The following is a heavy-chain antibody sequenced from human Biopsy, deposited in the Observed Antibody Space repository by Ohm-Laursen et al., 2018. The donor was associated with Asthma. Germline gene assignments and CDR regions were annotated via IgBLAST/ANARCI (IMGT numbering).Heavy chain of an antibody. V-gene: IGHV4-30-2*01. Sequence: TLSLTCAVSGGSISSGGFSLGWVRQPPGKGLGGVGDNYHSGSPYYNPSLKSRVTISVDRSKNQFSLKLSSVTAADTAVYYCARVKDGYNFDYWGQGTLVTVPS. CDR1: GGSISSGGFS. CDR2: NYHSGSP. D-gene: IGHD5-24*01. CDR3: ARVKDGYNFDY. J-gene: IGHJ4*02.